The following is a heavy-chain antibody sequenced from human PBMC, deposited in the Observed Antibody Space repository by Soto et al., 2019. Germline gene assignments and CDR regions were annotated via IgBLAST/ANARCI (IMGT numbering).Heavy chain of an antibody. CDR3: AKERGIEGLR. D-gene: IGHD3-16*01. CDR1: GFPFSIYA. J-gene: IGHJ4*02. CDR2: ISGSGGST. Sequence: LRLSCAASGFPFSIYAMRWVRQAPGKGLEWVSAISGSGGSTYYADSVKGRFTTSRDNSKNTLYLQMNSLRAEDTAVYYCAKERGIEGLRWGQGSLVSVSS. V-gene: IGHV3-23*01.